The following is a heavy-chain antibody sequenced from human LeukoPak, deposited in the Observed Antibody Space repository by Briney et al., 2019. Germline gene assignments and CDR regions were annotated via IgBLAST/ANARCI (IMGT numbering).Heavy chain of an antibody. J-gene: IGHJ3*02. CDR2: INHSGSS. CDR3: ARFPCSGDSCYSGIRAFDI. Sequence: KTSETLSLTCAVYGGSFSGYYWNWVRQSPGKGLEWIGEINHSGSSNYNPSLKSRVTISVDTSKNQFSLKLSSVTAADTAVYYCARFPCSGDSCYSGIRAFDIWGQGTMVTVS. D-gene: IGHD2-15*01. CDR1: GGSFSGYY. V-gene: IGHV4-34*01.